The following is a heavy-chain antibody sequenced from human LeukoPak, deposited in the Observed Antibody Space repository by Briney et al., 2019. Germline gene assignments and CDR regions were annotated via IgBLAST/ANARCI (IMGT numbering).Heavy chain of an antibody. V-gene: IGHV3-20*04. CDR3: ARAFKYSMSGYYFDY. CDR2: IHWNGGST. J-gene: IGHJ4*02. Sequence: GGSLRLSCAASGFIFDDYGMSWVRQAPGKRLEWVSGIHWNGGSTGYGDSVKGRFTISRDNAKNSLYLQMNSLRAEDTALYYCARAFKYSMSGYYFDYWGQGTLVTVSS. CDR1: GFIFDDYG. D-gene: IGHD2-21*01.